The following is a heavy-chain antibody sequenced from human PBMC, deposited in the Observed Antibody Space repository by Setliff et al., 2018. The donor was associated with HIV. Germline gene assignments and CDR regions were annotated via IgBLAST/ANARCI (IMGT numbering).Heavy chain of an antibody. D-gene: IGHD3-10*01. CDR2: INSGTGNT. Sequence: ASVKVSCKASGFIFTNYGIHWVRQAPGHSLEWMGFINSGTGNTIYSQKFQGRVTFSRDTSASTAYMELSSLRSEDTAVYYCANSGTDASYWYFIHWGRGSPVTVSS. CDR3: ANSGTDASYWYFIH. J-gene: IGHJ2*01. CDR1: GFIFTNYG. V-gene: IGHV1-3*01.